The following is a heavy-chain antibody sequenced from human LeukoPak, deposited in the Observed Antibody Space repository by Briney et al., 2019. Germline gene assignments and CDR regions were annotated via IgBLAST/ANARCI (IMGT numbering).Heavy chain of an antibody. CDR2: ISGSGGST. CDR1: GFTFSSYG. CDR3: ARGAYSSSWYASGYYYYYMDV. Sequence: GGTLRLSCAASGFTFSSYGMSWVRQAPGKGLEWVSAISGSGGSTYYADSVKGRFTISRDNAKNSLYLQMNSLRAEDTAVYYCARGAYSSSWYASGYYYYYMDVWGKGTTVTVSS. V-gene: IGHV3-23*01. J-gene: IGHJ6*03. D-gene: IGHD6-13*01.